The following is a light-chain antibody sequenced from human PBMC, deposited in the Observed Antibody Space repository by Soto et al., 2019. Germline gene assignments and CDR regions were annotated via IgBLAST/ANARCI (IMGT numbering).Light chain of an antibody. J-gene: IGKJ4*02. CDR2: AAS. V-gene: IGKV1-8*01. CDR1: QGISSY. CDR3: QQYDNYLLT. Sequence: AIRPTLSPAAFSTYTQDTVTITCRASQGISSYLAWYQQKPRKAPKRLIYAASSLQSGIPSRFSGSASGTEFTLTISSLQPDDFAAYYCQQYDNYLLTFGGGTKVDIK.